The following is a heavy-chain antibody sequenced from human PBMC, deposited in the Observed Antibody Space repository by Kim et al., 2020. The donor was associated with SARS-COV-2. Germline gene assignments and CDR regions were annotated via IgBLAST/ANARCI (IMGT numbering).Heavy chain of an antibody. CDR1: GGSISSGSYY. J-gene: IGHJ3*02. CDR2: IYTSGST. CDR3: ARDLDGSWRNDAFDI. V-gene: IGHV4-61*02. D-gene: IGHD3-10*01. Sequence: SETLSLTCTVSGGSISSGSYYWSWIRQPAGKGLEWIGRIYTSGSTNYNPSLKSRVTISVDTSKNQFSLKLSSVTAADTAVYYCARDLDGSWRNDAFDIWGQGTLVTVSS.